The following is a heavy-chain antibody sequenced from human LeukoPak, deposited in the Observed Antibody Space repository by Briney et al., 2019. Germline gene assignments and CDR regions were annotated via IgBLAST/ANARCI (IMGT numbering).Heavy chain of an antibody. D-gene: IGHD3-22*01. J-gene: IGHJ4*02. CDR1: GYTFTGYY. V-gene: IGHV1-46*01. CDR2: INPSGGST. Sequence: ASVKVSCKASGYTFTGYYMHWVRQAPGQGLEWMGIINPSGGSTSYAQKFQGRVTMTRDTSTSTVYMELSSLRSEDTAVYYCARDYYDSSGYYGPIFLFDYWGQGTLVTVSS. CDR3: ARDYYDSSGYYGPIFLFDY.